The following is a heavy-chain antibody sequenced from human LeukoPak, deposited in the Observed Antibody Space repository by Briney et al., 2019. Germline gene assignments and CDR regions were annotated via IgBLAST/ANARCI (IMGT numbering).Heavy chain of an antibody. CDR1: GGSISSGGYY. J-gene: IGHJ4*02. CDR2: IYHSGST. V-gene: IGHV4-30-2*01. D-gene: IGHD2-2*01. CDR3: ARDLGPLRKYQLLHAGYFDY. Sequence: SETLSLTCTVSGGSISSGGYYWSWIRQPPGKGLEWIGYIYHSGSTYYNPSLKSRVTISVDRSKNQFSLKLSSVTAADTAVYYCARDLGPLRKYQLLHAGYFDYWGQGTLVTVSS.